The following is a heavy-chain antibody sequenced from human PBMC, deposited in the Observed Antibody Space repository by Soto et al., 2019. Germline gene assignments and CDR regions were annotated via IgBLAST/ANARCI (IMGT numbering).Heavy chain of an antibody. CDR2: ISGGGKNT. J-gene: IGHJ4*02. V-gene: IGHV3-23*01. Sequence: PGGSLRLSCAASGFTFSSCAMSWVRRAPGKGLEWVSGISGGGKNTYYADSVKGRVAISRDNSKNILYLQMNSLRVEDTAVYYCAKSEGGVSGPVDCWGQGIHVTVSS. CDR1: GFTFSSCA. D-gene: IGHD1-26*01. CDR3: AKSEGGVSGPVDC.